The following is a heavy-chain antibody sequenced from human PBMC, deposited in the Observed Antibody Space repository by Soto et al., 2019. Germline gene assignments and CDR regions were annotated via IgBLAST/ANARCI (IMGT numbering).Heavy chain of an antibody. CDR2: ISHRGST. CDR3: AAIPLTSGVVSGRFDP. CDR1: GGSISSDKW. D-gene: IGHD3-3*01. J-gene: IGHJ5*02. Sequence: QVHLQESDPGLVKPSGTLALTCAVSGGSISSDKWWTWVRQPPGKGLEWIGEISHRGSTNYSPSFKSRLSLSVDTTKTQFSLRLTSVTAADTAVYYCAAIPLTSGVVSGRFDPWGQGIMVTVSS. V-gene: IGHV4-4*02.